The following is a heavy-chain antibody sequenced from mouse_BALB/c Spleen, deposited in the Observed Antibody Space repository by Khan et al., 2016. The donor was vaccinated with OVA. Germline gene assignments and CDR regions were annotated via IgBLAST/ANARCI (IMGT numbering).Heavy chain of an antibody. D-gene: IGHD2-14*01. Sequence: VQLQESGAELARPGASVKMSCKASGYTFTSYTIHWIKLRPGQGLEWIGYINPSNDYTNYNQKFKDKATLTADKSSTTAYMQLSSLTSDDSAVYNCVRDGAYHRNDGWFAYWGQGTLVTVSA. CDR1: GYTFTSYT. CDR3: VRDGAYHRNDGWFAY. V-gene: IGHV1-4*01. CDR2: INPSNDYT. J-gene: IGHJ3*01.